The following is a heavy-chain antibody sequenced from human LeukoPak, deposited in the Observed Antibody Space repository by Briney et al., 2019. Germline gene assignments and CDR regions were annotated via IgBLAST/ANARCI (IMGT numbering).Heavy chain of an antibody. D-gene: IGHD1-1*01. Sequence: GGSLRLSCAASGFTFSHHSMNWIRQAPGKGLEWVAVISYDGRVTYYADSVRGRFTISRDNSKNIQYLQMNNMTPGDTAVYFCAREMTTKGQYDSWGRGTLVTVSS. CDR1: GFTFSHHS. CDR3: AREMTTKGQYDS. V-gene: IGHV3-30*04. CDR2: ISYDGRVT. J-gene: IGHJ5*01.